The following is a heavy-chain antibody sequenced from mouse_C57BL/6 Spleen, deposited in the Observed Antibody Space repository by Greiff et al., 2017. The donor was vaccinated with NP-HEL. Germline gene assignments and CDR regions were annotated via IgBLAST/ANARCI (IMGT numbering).Heavy chain of an antibody. Sequence: VKLMESGPELVKPGASVKISCKASGYAFSSSWMNWVKQRPGKGLEWIGRIYPGDGDTNYNGKFKGKATLTADKSSSTAYMQLSSLTSEDSAVYFCARSVYYGNSRFAYWGQGTLVTVSA. CDR1: GYAFSSSW. D-gene: IGHD2-1*01. J-gene: IGHJ3*01. CDR3: ARSVYYGNSRFAY. V-gene: IGHV1-82*01. CDR2: IYPGDGDT.